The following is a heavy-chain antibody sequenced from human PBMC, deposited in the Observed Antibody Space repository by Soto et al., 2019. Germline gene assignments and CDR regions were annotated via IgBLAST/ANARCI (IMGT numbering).Heavy chain of an antibody. CDR3: ASCSDGGSGSYDY. V-gene: IGHV4-39*01. CDR2: IYYSGST. J-gene: IGHJ4*02. D-gene: IGHD3-10*01. Sequence: SETLSFTCTVSGGSISSSSYYWGWIRQPPGKGLEWIGSIYYSGSTYYNPSLKSRVTISVDTSKNQFSLKLSSVTAADTAVYYCASCSDGGSGSYDYWGQGTLVTVSS. CDR1: GGSISSSSYY.